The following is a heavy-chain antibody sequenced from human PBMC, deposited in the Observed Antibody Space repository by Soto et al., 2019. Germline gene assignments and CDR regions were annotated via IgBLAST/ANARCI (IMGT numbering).Heavy chain of an antibody. CDR3: ASCAWGSYRG. V-gene: IGHV3-30-3*01. CDR2: ISYDGSNK. D-gene: IGHD1-26*01. Sequence: QVQLVESGGGVVQPGRSLRLSCAASGFTFSSYAMHWVLQAPGKGLEWVAVISYDGSNKYYADSVKGRFTISRDNSKNTLYLQMNSLRAEDTAVYYCASCAWGSYRGWGQGTLVTVSS. J-gene: IGHJ4*02. CDR1: GFTFSSYA.